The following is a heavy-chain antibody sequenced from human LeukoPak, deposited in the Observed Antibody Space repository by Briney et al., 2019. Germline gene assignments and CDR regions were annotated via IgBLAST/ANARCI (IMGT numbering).Heavy chain of an antibody. J-gene: IGHJ4*02. CDR3: ARVPRETALVDY. Sequence: EASVKVSCKASGYTFTGYYMHWVRQAPGQGLEWMGRINPNSGGTNYAQKFQGRVTMTRDTSISIAYMELSRLRSDDTAVYYCARVPRETALVDYWGQGTLVTVSS. D-gene: IGHD5-18*01. V-gene: IGHV1-2*06. CDR1: GYTFTGYY. CDR2: INPNSGGT.